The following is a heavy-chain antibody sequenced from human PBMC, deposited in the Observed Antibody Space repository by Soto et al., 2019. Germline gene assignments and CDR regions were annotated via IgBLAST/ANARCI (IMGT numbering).Heavy chain of an antibody. CDR3: ARQTKNSSGWLKRYDY. CDR2: IGTAGDT. Sequence: PGGSLRLSCAASGFTFSSYDMHWVRQATGKGLEWVSAIGTAGDTYYPGSVKGRFTISRENAKNSLYLQMNSLRAEDTAVYYCARQTKNSSGWLKRYDYWGQGTLVTVSS. CDR1: GFTFSSYD. V-gene: IGHV3-13*01. J-gene: IGHJ4*02. D-gene: IGHD6-19*01.